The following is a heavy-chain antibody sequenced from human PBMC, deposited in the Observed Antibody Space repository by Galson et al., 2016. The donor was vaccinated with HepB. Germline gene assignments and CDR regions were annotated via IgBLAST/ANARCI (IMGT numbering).Heavy chain of an antibody. J-gene: IGHJ4*02. D-gene: IGHD2-15*01. CDR3: AKEVDSAVVVGYFDY. CDR2: ISYDGRKK. CDR1: GFTFSLHG. V-gene: IGHV3-30*18. Sequence: SLRLSCAASGFTFSLHGMHWVRQGPGKGLEWVAVISYDGRKKYYADSVKGRFTISRDNSNNTMFLQMSSLRAEDTAVYYCAKEVDSAVVVGYFDYWGQGILVSVSS.